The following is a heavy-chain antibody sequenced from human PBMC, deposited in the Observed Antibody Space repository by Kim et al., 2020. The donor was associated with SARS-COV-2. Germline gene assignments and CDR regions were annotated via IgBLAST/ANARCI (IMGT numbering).Heavy chain of an antibody. Sequence: GGSLRLSCAAFGFTFSSYAMSWVRQAPGKGLEWVSVIYSGGSSTYYADSVKGRFTISRDNSKNTLYLQMNSLRAEDTAVYYCAKDYSSGWYDAFDIWGQGTMVTVSS. J-gene: IGHJ3*02. V-gene: IGHV3-23*03. CDR1: GFTFSSYA. D-gene: IGHD6-19*01. CDR2: IYSGGSST. CDR3: AKDYSSGWYDAFDI.